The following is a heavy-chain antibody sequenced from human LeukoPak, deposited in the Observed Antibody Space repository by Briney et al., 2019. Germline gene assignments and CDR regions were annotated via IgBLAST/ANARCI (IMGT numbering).Heavy chain of an antibody. CDR3: ARSDGYGLVGI. CDR1: GDSITGYY. V-gene: IGHV4-39*07. Sequence: SETPSLTCSVSGDSITGYYWGWIRQPPGKTLEWIGSIYSSGSTYYNPSLKSRVIIMIDTPKNHFSLTLSSVTAADTAVYYCARSDGYGLVGIWGQGTMVTVSS. D-gene: IGHD5-18*01. CDR2: IYSSGST. J-gene: IGHJ3*02.